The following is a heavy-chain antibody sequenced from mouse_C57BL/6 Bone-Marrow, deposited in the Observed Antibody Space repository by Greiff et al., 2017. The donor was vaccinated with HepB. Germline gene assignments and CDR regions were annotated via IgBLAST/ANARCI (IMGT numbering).Heavy chain of an antibody. J-gene: IGHJ4*01. CDR1: GFSLTSYS. V-gene: IGHV2-9-1*01. Sequence: VQLVESGPGLVAPSQSLSITCTVSGFSLTSYSISWVRQPPGKGLEWLGVIWTGGGTNYNSALKSRLSISKDNSKSQVFLKMNSLQTDDTARYYCARTYGNYYYAMDYWGQGTSVTVSS. CDR3: ARTYGNYYYAMDY. CDR2: IWTGGGT. D-gene: IGHD2-1*01.